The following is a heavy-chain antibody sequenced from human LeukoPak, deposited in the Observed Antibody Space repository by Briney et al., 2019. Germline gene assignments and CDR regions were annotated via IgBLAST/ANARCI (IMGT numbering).Heavy chain of an antibody. D-gene: IGHD3-10*01. Sequence: TSETLSLTCAVYGGSFSGYYWSWIRQPPGKGLEWIGEINHSGSTNYNPSLKSRVTISVDTSKNQFSLKLSSVTAADTAVYYCARRSSMVRGVIIPSWFDPWGQGTLVTVSS. CDR1: GGSFSGYY. CDR3: ARRSSMVRGVIIPSWFDP. J-gene: IGHJ5*02. V-gene: IGHV4-34*01. CDR2: INHSGST.